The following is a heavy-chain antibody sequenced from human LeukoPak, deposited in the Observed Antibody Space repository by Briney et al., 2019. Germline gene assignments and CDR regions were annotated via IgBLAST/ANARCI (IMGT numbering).Heavy chain of an antibody. J-gene: IGHJ4*02. Sequence: KTSETLSLTFTVSGGSISSYYWSWIRQPPGKGLEWIGYIYYSGSTNYNPSLKSRVTISVDTSKNQFSLKLSSVTAADTAVYYCARSTLGGSLDYWGQGTLVTVSS. CDR1: GGSISSYY. CDR2: IYYSGST. V-gene: IGHV4-59*01. CDR3: ARSTLGGSLDY.